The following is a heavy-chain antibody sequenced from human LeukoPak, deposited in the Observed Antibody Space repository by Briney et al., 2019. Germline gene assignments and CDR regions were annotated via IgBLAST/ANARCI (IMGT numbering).Heavy chain of an antibody. V-gene: IGHV1-8*01. Sequence: ASVKVSCKASGYTFTSYDIHWVRQATGQGLEWMGWMNPNSGNTGYAQKFQGRVTMTRNTSISTAYMELSSLRSEDTAVYYCARGSKVGATCAYWGQGTLVTVSS. J-gene: IGHJ4*02. CDR2: MNPNSGNT. D-gene: IGHD1-26*01. CDR3: ARGSKVGATCAY. CDR1: GYTFTSYD.